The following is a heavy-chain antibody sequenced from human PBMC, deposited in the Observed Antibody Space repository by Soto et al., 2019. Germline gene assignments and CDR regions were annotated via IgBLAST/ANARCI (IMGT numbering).Heavy chain of an antibody. V-gene: IGHV3-23*01. D-gene: IGHD2-8*01. CDR1: GFTFSSYA. J-gene: IGHJ6*02. CDR2: ISGSGGST. Sequence: GGSLRLSXAASGFTFSSYAMSWVRQAPGKGLEWVSAISGSGGSTYYADSVKGRFTISRDNSKNTLYLQMNSLRAEDTAVYYCAANDCTNGVCPYYYYGMDVWGQGTTVTVSS. CDR3: AANDCTNGVCPYYYYGMDV.